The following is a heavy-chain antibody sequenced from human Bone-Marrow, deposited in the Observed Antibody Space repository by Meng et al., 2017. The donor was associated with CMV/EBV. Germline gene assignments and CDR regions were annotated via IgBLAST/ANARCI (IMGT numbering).Heavy chain of an antibody. J-gene: IGHJ4*01. CDR1: GYTFSSHG. Sequence: ASVKVSCKASGYTFSSHGISWVRQAPGQGLEWMGWISPYNGNAKYAQNLQGRATMTTDTSTSTAYMELRSLRSDDTAVYYCARLTTIVYYSCDYWGQGTLVTVSS. V-gene: IGHV1-18*01. D-gene: IGHD3-22*01. CDR2: ISPYNGNA. CDR3: ARLTTIVYYSCDY.